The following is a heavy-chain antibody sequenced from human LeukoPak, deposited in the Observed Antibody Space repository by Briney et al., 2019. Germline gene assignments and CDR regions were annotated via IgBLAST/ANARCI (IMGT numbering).Heavy chain of an antibody. V-gene: IGHV4-39*07. CDR3: ARDLGYSGYYFDY. J-gene: IGHJ4*02. CDR1: GGSISSGSYY. CDR2: IYYSGST. D-gene: IGHD5-12*01. Sequence: SETLSLTCTVSGGSISSGSYYWSWIRQPPGKGLEWIGSIYYSGSTYYNPSLKSRVTISVDTSKNQFSLKLSSVTAADTAVYYCARDLGYSGYYFDYWGQGTLVTVSS.